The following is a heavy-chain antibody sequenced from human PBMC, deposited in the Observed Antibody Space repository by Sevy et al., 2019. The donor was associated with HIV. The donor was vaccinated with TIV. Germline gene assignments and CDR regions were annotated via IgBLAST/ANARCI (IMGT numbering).Heavy chain of an antibody. Sequence: SQTLSLTCAISGDSVSSNSAAWNWIRQSPSRGLEWLGRTYYRSKWYNDNAVSVKSRITINPDTSKNQFSLQLNSVTPEDTAVYYCARDLRQPGGEGTGTTPDAFDFWGQGTMVTVSS. CDR2: TYYRSKWYN. CDR1: GDSVSSNSAA. CDR3: ARDLRQPGGEGTGTTPDAFDF. V-gene: IGHV6-1*01. D-gene: IGHD1-1*01. J-gene: IGHJ3*01.